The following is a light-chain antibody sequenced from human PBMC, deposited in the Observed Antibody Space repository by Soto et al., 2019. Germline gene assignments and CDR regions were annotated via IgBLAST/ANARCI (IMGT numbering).Light chain of an antibody. V-gene: IGLV2-8*01. CDR2: GVN. CDR1: SSDVGGYDL. CDR3: SSYAGDNFVL. J-gene: IGLJ2*01. Sequence: QSALTQPPSASGSPGQSVTISCTGSSSDVGGYDLVSWYQQSPGKAPKLMIYGVNKRPSGVPDRFSGSKSGNTASLTVSGLQAEDEADYYCSSYAGDNFVLFGGGTKLTVL.